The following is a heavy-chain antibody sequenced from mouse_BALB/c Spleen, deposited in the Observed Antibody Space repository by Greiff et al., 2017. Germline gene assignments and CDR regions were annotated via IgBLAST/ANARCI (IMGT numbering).Heavy chain of an antibody. J-gene: IGHJ2*01. CDR2: IRNKANGYTT. D-gene: IGHD3-1*01. CDR3: ARDTLLGLLDC. Sequence: DVMLVESGGGLVQPGGSLRLSCATSGFTFTDYYMSWVRQPPGKALEWLGFIRNKANGYTTEYSASVKGRFTISRDNSQSILYLQMNTLRAEDSATYYCARDTLLGLLDCWGQGTTLTVSS. CDR1: GFTFTDYY. V-gene: IGHV7-3*02.